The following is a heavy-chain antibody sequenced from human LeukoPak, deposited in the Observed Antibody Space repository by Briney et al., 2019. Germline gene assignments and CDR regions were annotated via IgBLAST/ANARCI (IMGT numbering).Heavy chain of an antibody. CDR2: IYYSGST. J-gene: IGHJ4*02. V-gene: IGHV4-59*01. D-gene: IGHD1-26*01. CDR3: AREDAGGTYSFDY. Sequence: SETLSLTCTVSGGSISSYYWSWIRQPPGKGLEWIGYIYYSGSTNYNPSLKSRVTISVDTSKNQFSLKLSSVTAADTAVYYCAREDAGGTYSFDYWGQGTLVTVSS. CDR1: GGSISSYY.